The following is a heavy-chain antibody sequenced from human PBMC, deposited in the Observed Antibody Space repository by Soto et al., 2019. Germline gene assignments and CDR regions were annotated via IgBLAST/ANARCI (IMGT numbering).Heavy chain of an antibody. V-gene: IGHV1-69*13. CDR3: ARSYCTNGVCYKSYYYGMDV. CDR1: GGTFSSYA. Sequence: VASVKVSFKASGGTFSSYAISWLRQAPGQGLEWMGGIIPIFGTANYAQKFQGRVTITADESTSTAYMELSSLRSEDTAVYYCARSYCTNGVCYKSYYYGMDVWGQGTTVTVSS. D-gene: IGHD2-8*01. CDR2: IIPIFGTA. J-gene: IGHJ6*02.